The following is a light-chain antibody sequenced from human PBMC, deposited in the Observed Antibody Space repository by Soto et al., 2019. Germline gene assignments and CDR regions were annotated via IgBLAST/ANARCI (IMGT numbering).Light chain of an antibody. CDR3: QQFGSAPEGT. J-gene: IGKJ1*01. Sequence: EIVLTQSPGTLSLSLGERATLSCRASQSVSSKLAWYQQKPGQAPRVLIYGASGRATGIPDRFGGSGSGTDFTLTISRLEPEDFAVYYCQQFGSAPEGTFGQGTKVEI. V-gene: IGKV3-20*01. CDR1: QSVSSK. CDR2: GAS.